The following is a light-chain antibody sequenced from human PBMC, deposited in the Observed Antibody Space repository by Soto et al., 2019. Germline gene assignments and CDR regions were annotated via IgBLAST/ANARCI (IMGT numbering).Light chain of an antibody. CDR2: AAS. J-gene: IGKJ1*01. CDR3: QQYGSSLWT. CDR1: QSVSSTF. Sequence: EMVLTQSPGTLSLSPGERATLSCRASQSVSSTFLAWYQQKPGQAPRLLIYAASSRATGIPDRFSGSGSGTDFTLTISRLEPEDFAVYYCQQYGSSLWTFGQGTKV. V-gene: IGKV3-20*01.